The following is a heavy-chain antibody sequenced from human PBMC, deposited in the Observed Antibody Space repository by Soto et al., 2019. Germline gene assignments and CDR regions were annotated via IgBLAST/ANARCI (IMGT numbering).Heavy chain of an antibody. CDR1: GFDFSDFH. CDR3: AANWNFGLNF. J-gene: IGHJ4*02. V-gene: IGHV3-11*03. Sequence: LRLSCVASGFDFSDFHISWVRQAPGKGLEWISYISSSLGHTDYAESVKGRFTIPRDNAKSSVFLEMSDLRSDDTAVYYCAANWNFGLNFWGQGTLVTVSS. D-gene: IGHD1-1*01. CDR2: ISSSLGHT.